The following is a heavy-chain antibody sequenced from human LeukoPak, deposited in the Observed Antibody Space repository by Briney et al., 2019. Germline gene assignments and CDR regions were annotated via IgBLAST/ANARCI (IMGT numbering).Heavy chain of an antibody. CDR3: ARDQKGVRGVYYYYYGMDV. D-gene: IGHD3-10*01. J-gene: IGHJ6*02. V-gene: IGHV3-13*01. Sequence: GGSLRLSCAASGFTFDDYAMHWVRQATGKGLEWVSAIGTAGDTYYPGSVKGRFTISRENAKNSLFLQMDSLRAEDTAVYYCARDQKGVRGVYYYYYGMDVWGQGTTVTVSS. CDR1: GFTFDDYA. CDR2: IGTAGDT.